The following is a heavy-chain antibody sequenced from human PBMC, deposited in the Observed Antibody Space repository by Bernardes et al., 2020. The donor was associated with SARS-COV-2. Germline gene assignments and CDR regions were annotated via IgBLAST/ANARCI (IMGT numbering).Heavy chain of an antibody. Sequence: GGSLRLSCAASGFTFSDYYMSWIRQAPGKGLEWVSYISSSSYTNYADSVKGRFTISRDNAKNSLYLQMNSLRAEDTAVYYCARVTGEYQLLYLYYFDYWGQGTLVTVSS. CDR1: GFTFSDYY. J-gene: IGHJ4*02. D-gene: IGHD2-2*02. V-gene: IGHV3-11*05. CDR2: ISSSSYT. CDR3: ARVTGEYQLLYLYYFDY.